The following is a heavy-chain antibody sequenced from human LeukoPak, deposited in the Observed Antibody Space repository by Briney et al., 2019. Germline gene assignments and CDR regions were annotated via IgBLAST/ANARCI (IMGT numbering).Heavy chain of an antibody. Sequence: GGSLRLSCAASGFTFSTYYMTWVRQAPGKGLEWVANIKQDGSQKYYADSVQGRFTISRDNAKNSLYLQMNSLRAEDTAVYYCAAQRAVGFDYWGQGTLVTVSS. CDR3: AAQRAVGFDY. CDR2: IKQDGSQK. J-gene: IGHJ4*02. CDR1: GFTFSTYY. D-gene: IGHD6-19*01. V-gene: IGHV3-7*01.